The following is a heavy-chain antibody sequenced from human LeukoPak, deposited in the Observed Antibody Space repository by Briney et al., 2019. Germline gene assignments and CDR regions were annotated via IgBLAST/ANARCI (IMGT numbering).Heavy chain of an antibody. J-gene: IGHJ4*02. CDR2: INHSGST. CDR1: GGSFSGYY. D-gene: IGHD3-22*01. V-gene: IGHV4-34*01. CDR3: ARALGYYYDSSGYYYPFDY. Sequence: SETLSLTCAVYGGSFSGYYWSWIRQPPGKGLEWIGEINHSGSTNYNPSLKSRVTISVDTSKNQFSLKLSSVTAADTAVYYCARALGYYYDSSGYYYPFDYWGQGTLVTVSS.